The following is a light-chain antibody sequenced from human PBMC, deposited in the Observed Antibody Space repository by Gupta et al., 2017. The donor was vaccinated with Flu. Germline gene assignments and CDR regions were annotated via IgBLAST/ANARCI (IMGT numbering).Light chain of an antibody. CDR1: QSVLYSSKHKNF. J-gene: IGKJ2*01. CDR2: CAS. Sequence: DGVLTHSPDSLAVSLGERGTISCKYSQSVLYSSKHKNFLAWCQQKPGPHPKLLIYCASTRESGVPDRFSGSGCGTDFTLPINARQAEDVAFYYCQQNDRTPYAFGQ. V-gene: IGKV4-1*01. CDR3: QQNDRTPYA.